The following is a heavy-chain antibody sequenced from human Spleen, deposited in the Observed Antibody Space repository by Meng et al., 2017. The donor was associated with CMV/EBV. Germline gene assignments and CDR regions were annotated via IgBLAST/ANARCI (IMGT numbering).Heavy chain of an antibody. V-gene: IGHV1-69*12. D-gene: IGHD3-10*01. J-gene: IGHJ4*02. CDR3: ARARGDFETIDY. CDR2: IIPIFGTA. CDR1: GGTFSSYA. Sequence: VQLGQSWAEVKKPGSSGKGSCKASGGTFSSYAISWVRQAPGQGLEWMGGIIPIFGTANYAQKFQGRVTITADESTSTAYMELSSLRSEDTAVYYCARARGDFETIDYWGQGTLVTVSS.